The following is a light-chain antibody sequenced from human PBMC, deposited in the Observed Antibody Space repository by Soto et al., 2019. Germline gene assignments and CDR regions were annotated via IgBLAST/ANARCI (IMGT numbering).Light chain of an antibody. CDR2: GAS. CDR3: AQLNNWPPHT. CDR1: QSVNTN. Sequence: EIVMTQSPATLSVSPGESATLSCRASQSVNTNFAWYQQKPGRAPRLLIHGASTRATGIPVRFSGSGSGTEVTLTLSRLESEEFAVYYCAQLNNWPPHTFGQGTMRES. J-gene: IGKJ2*01. V-gene: IGKV3-15*01.